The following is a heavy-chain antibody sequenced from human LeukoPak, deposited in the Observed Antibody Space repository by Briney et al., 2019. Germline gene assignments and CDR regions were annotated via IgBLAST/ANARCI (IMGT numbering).Heavy chain of an antibody. CDR3: ARDCSGGSCHLDY. V-gene: IGHV4-39*02. D-gene: IGHD2-15*01. Sequence: SETLSLTCTVSGGSISSSSYYWGWIRQPPGKGLEWIGSIYYSGSTYYNPSLKSRVTISVDTSKNQFSLKLSSVTAADTAVYYCARDCSGGSCHLDYWGQGTLVTVSS. CDR1: GGSISSSSYY. CDR2: IYYSGST. J-gene: IGHJ4*02.